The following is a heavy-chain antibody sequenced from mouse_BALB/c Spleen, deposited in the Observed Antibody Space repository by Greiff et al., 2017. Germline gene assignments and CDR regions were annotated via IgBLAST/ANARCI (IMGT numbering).Heavy chain of an antibody. Sequence: QVTLKVSGPGILQPSQTLSLTCSFSGFSLSTSGMGVSWIRQPSGKGLEWLAHIYWDDDKRYNPSLKSRLTISKDTSRNQVFLKITSVDTADTATYYCARREGDATVHFDYWGQGTTLTVSS. CDR1: GFSLSTSGMG. CDR2: IYWDDDK. CDR3: ARREGDATVHFDY. J-gene: IGHJ2*01. V-gene: IGHV8-12*01. D-gene: IGHD1-1*01.